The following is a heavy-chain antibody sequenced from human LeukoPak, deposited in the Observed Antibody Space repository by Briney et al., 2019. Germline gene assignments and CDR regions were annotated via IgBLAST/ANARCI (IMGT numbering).Heavy chain of an antibody. CDR3: ARPRSDLYGMDV. J-gene: IGHJ6*02. CDR2: ISSSGSRI. V-gene: IGHV3-48*03. CDR1: GFIFNTYE. Sequence: GGSLRLSCAAFGFIFNTYEINWVRQAPGKGLEWVSYISSSGSRIYYADSVKGRFTISRDNAKNSLYLQMNSLRAEDTAIYYCARPRSDLYGMDVWGQGTTVIASS.